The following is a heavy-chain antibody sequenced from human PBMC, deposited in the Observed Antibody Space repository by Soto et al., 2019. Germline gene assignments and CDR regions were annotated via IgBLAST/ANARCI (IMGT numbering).Heavy chain of an antibody. CDR2: VYQSGTT. CDR1: GASINTSSDF. J-gene: IGHJ4*02. CDR3: ARQPESTSYFDY. Sequence: SATLSLTCSVPGASINTSSDFWGWIRQAPGKGLEWIGNVYQSGTTRLNPSLKSRVSIFVDRSKNQFSLELNSATAADRAVYYCARQPESTSYFDYWGQGILVTVSS. V-gene: IGHV4-39*01. D-gene: IGHD2-2*01.